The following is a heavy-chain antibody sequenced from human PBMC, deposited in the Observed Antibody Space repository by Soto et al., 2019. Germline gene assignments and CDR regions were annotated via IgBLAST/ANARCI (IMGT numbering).Heavy chain of an antibody. D-gene: IGHD3-3*01. CDR1: GFTFSSYA. Sequence: GGALRLSCAASGFTFSSYAMSWVRQAPGKGLEWVSAISGSGGSTYYADSVKGRFTIFRDNSKNTLYLQMNSLRAEDTAVYFCAKTTSGPSLVGLYYYGMDVWGQGTTVTVSS. J-gene: IGHJ6*02. CDR2: ISGSGGST. CDR3: AKTTSGPSLVGLYYYGMDV. V-gene: IGHV3-23*01.